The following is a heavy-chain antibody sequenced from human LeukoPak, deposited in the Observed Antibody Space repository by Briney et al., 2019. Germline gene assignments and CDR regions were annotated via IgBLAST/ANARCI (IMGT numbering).Heavy chain of an antibody. D-gene: IGHD3-9*01. J-gene: IGHJ4*02. Sequence: PGGSLRLSCAASGFTFSSCAMSWVRQAPGKGLEWVSAISGSGGSTYYADSVKGRFTISRDNSKNTLYLQMNSLRAEDTAVYYCAKDMRFDWTPYYFDYWGQGTLVTVSS. CDR1: GFTFSSCA. CDR3: AKDMRFDWTPYYFDY. V-gene: IGHV3-23*01. CDR2: ISGSGGST.